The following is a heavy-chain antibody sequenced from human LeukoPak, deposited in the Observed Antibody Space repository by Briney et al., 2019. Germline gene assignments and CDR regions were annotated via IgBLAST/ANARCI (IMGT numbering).Heavy chain of an antibody. Sequence: PGGSLRLSCAASGFTVSSNEMSWVRQAPGKGLEWVSSISGGSTYYADSRKGRFTISRDNSKNTLHLQMNSLRAEDTAVYHCARGGFSSTWRFDFWGQGTLVTVSS. D-gene: IGHD6-13*01. CDR3: ARGGFSSTWRFDF. CDR1: GFTVSSNE. J-gene: IGHJ4*02. V-gene: IGHV3-38-3*01. CDR2: ISGGST.